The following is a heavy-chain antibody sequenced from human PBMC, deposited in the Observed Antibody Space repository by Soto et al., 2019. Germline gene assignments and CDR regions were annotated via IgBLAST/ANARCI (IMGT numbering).Heavy chain of an antibody. Sequence: PSETLSLTCAVYGGSFSGYYWSWIRQPPGKGLEWIGEINHSGSTNYNPSLKSRVTISVDTSKNQFSLKLSSVTAADTAVYYCARFNYYDSSGRLDYWGQGTLVT. D-gene: IGHD3-22*01. CDR1: GGSFSGYY. J-gene: IGHJ4*02. V-gene: IGHV4-34*01. CDR3: ARFNYYDSSGRLDY. CDR2: INHSGST.